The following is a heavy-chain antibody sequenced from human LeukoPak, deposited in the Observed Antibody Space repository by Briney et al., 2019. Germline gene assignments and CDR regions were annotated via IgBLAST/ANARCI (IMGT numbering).Heavy chain of an antibody. CDR1: GGSISSYY. V-gene: IGHV4-39*01. Sequence: SETLSLTCTVSGGSISSYYWGWIRQPPGRGLEWIGTIYYSGTTYYNPSLKSRVTISVDTSKNQFSLKLTSVTAADTAVYYCASHPSNGVGTFYGMDVWGQGTTVTVSS. J-gene: IGHJ6*02. CDR3: ASHPSNGVGTFYGMDV. D-gene: IGHD1-1*01. CDR2: IYYSGTT.